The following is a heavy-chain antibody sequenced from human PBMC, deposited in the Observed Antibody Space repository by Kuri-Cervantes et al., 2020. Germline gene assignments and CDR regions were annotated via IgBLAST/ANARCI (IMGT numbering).Heavy chain of an antibody. Sequence: GESLKISCAASGFTFSSYWMSWVRQAPGKGLEWVANIKQDGSEKYYVDSVKGRFTISRDNAKNSLYLQMNSLRAEDTAVYYCARDLHTGGLYDILTGYYYYYYGMDVWGQGTTVTVSS. D-gene: IGHD3-9*01. CDR1: GFTFSSYW. CDR3: ARDLHTGGLYDILTGYYYYYYGMDV. V-gene: IGHV3-7*01. CDR2: IKQDGSEK. J-gene: IGHJ6*02.